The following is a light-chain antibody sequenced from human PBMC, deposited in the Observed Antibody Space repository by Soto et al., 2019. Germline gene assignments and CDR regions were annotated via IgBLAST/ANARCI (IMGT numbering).Light chain of an antibody. CDR2: DVS. CDR3: SSYRTSNTRQIV. J-gene: IGLJ1*01. Sequence: QSALTQPASVSGSPGQSITISCTGTSSDVGGYNYVSWYQHHPGKAPKLMIYDVSNRPSGVSNRFSGSKSGNTASLSISGLQPEDEXDYYCSSYRTSNTRQIVCGTGTKVTVL. V-gene: IGLV2-14*03. CDR1: SSDVGGYNY.